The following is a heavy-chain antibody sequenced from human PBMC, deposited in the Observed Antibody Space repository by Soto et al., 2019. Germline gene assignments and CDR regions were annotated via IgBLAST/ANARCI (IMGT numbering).Heavy chain of an antibody. V-gene: IGHV1-24*01. D-gene: IGHD1-20*01. CDR2: FDPEDGET. CDR3: ATLGITGPRGYYYYYGMDV. J-gene: IGHJ6*02. CDR1: GYTLTELS. Sequence: QVQLVQSGAEVKKPGASVKVSCKVSGYTLTELSMHWVRQAPGKGLEWMGGFDPEDGETIYAQKIQGRVTMTEDTSTDTAYMELSSLRSEDTAVYYCATLGITGPRGYYYYYGMDVWGQGTTVTVSS.